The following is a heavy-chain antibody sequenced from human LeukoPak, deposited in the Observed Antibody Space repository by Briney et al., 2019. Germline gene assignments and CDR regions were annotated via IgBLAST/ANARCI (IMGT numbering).Heavy chain of an antibody. J-gene: IGHJ3*02. D-gene: IGHD3-16*01. Sequence: GGSLRLSCAASGFTFSSYWMHWVRQAPGEGLVWVARITSDGSSTSHADSVKGRFTISRDNAKNTLYLQMNSLRAEDTAVYYRARDYAVGESFDIWGQGTLVTVSS. V-gene: IGHV3-74*01. CDR1: GFTFSSYW. CDR2: ITSDGSST. CDR3: ARDYAVGESFDI.